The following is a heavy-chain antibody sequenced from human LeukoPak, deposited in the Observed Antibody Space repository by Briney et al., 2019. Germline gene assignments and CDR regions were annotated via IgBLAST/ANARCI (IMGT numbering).Heavy chain of an antibody. Sequence: GSLRLSCAASGFTFSGYNMNWVRQAPGKGLEWVSSITSTGTYTFYADSVKGRFTISRDNSKNTLYLQMNSLRAEDTAVYYCASRAPGGVFDYWGQGTLVTVSS. CDR1: GFTFSGYN. J-gene: IGHJ4*02. D-gene: IGHD2-8*02. V-gene: IGHV3-21*01. CDR2: ITSTGTYT. CDR3: ASRAPGGVFDY.